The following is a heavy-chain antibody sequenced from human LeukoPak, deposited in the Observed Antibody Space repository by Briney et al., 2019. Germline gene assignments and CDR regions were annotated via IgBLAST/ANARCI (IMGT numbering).Heavy chain of an antibody. CDR2: ISYDGSNK. Sequence: GESLRLSCAASGFTFSSYAMHWVRQAPGKGLEWVAVISYDGSNKYYADSVKGRFTISRDNSKNTLYLQMNSLRAEDTAVYYCARDLTYCSGGSCYSGPNYYYGMDVWGQGTTVTVSS. CDR3: ARDLTYCSGGSCYSGPNYYYGMDV. CDR1: GFTFSSYA. D-gene: IGHD2-15*01. V-gene: IGHV3-30*04. J-gene: IGHJ6*02.